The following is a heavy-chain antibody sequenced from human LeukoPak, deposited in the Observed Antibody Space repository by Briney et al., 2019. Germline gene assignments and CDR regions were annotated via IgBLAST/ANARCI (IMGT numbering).Heavy chain of an antibody. CDR3: ASSFRGYSYYRFDY. CDR1: GGSISSGSYN. V-gene: IGHV4-61*02. J-gene: IGHJ4*02. D-gene: IGHD5-18*01. CDR2: IYISGST. Sequence: SETLSLTCTVSGGSISSGSYNWNWIRQPAGKGLEWIGRIYISGSTNYNPSLKSRVTISVATSKSQFSLKLTSVTAADTAVYYCASSFRGYSYYRFDYWGQGTLVIVSS.